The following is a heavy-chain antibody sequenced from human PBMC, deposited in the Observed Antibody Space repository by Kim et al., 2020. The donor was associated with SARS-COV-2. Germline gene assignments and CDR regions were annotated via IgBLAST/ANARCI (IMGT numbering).Heavy chain of an antibody. D-gene: IGHD6-13*01. CDR3: AKKGIPTRGHWYFDL. J-gene: IGHJ2*01. Sequence: GGSLRLSCAASGFTFSSFAMTWVRQAPGKGLEWVSILSCSGGGTFYADSVKGRFTISRDNAKNTLYLQMNSLRAEDTALYYCAKKGIPTRGHWYFDLWGRGTLVTVSS. V-gene: IGHV3-23*01. CDR1: GFTFSSFA. CDR2: LSCSGGGT.